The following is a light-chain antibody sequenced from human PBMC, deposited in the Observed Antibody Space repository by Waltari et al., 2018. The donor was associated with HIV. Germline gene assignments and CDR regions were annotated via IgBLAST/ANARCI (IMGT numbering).Light chain of an antibody. CDR1: SSDVGLYNY. V-gene: IGLV2-23*02. CDR2: DVT. Sequence: QSALTQPASVSGSLGPSITISCTGTSSDVGLYNYVSWYQQFPGTAPKLIFYDVTKRPSGVSSRFSGSKSGNTASLTVSGLQPEDEATYYCFSCSDSDTVVFGGGTKVAV. CDR3: FSCSDSDTVV. J-gene: IGLJ2*01.